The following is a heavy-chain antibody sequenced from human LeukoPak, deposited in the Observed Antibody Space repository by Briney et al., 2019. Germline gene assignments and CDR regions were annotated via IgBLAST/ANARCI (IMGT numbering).Heavy chain of an antibody. Sequence: PGGSLRLSCAASGFTFSSYAMSWVRQAPGKGLEWVSAISGSGGSTYYADSVKGRFTISRDNSKNTLYLQMNSLRAEDTAVYYCAKYYYDSSGPGRWFDPWGQGTLVTVSS. V-gene: IGHV3-23*01. D-gene: IGHD3-22*01. J-gene: IGHJ5*02. CDR3: AKYYYDSSGPGRWFDP. CDR1: GFTFSSYA. CDR2: ISGSGGST.